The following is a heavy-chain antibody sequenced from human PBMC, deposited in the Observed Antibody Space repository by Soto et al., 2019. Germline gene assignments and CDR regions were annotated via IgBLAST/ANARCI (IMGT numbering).Heavy chain of an antibody. V-gene: IGHV1-18*01. Sequence: ASVKVSCKASGYTFTTFGISWVRQAPGQGLEWMGWIDPKNGNTKDAQKFQGRVTMITDTSTSTAYMELRSLRSDDTAVYYCAKEYCDSSRCFLPDYWGQGALVTVSS. CDR3: AKEYCDSSRCFLPDY. D-gene: IGHD2-2*01. CDR2: IDPKNGNT. J-gene: IGHJ4*02. CDR1: GYTFTTFG.